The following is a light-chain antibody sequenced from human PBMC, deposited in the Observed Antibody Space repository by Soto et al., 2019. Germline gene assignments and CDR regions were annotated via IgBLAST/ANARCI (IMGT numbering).Light chain of an antibody. V-gene: IGLV2-14*01. CDR3: SSYTSSSTPLV. Sequence: QSALTQPASVSGSPGQSITISCTGTSSDVGGYNYVSWYQQHPGKAPKLMIYDVSNRPSGVSNRFSGSKSGNTASLTISVLQAEDEADYYFSSYTSSSTPLVFGGGTKLTVL. CDR2: DVS. CDR1: SSDVGGYNY. J-gene: IGLJ2*01.